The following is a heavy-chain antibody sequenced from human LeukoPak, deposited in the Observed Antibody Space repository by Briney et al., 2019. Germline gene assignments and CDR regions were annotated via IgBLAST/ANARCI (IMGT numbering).Heavy chain of an antibody. V-gene: IGHV1-2*02. CDR1: GYTFTGYY. D-gene: IGHD3-3*01. J-gene: IGHJ4*02. Sequence: ASVKVSCKASGYTFTGYYMHWVRQAPGQGLEWMGWINPNSGGTNYAQKFQGRVTTTRDTSISTAYMELSRLRSDDTAVYYCARVGPYYDFSRYYFDYWGQGTLVTVSS. CDR3: ARVGPYYDFSRYYFDY. CDR2: INPNSGGT.